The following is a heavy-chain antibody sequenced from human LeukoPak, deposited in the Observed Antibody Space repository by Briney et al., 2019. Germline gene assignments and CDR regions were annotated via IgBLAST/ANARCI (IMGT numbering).Heavy chain of an antibody. V-gene: IGHV3-30*02. CDR1: GFAFSSYA. D-gene: IGHD3-9*01. CDR3: TKDLGTEYNIFDY. Sequence: GGSLRLSCAASGFAFSSYAMSWVRQAPGRGLEWVAFVRYGGNIKYYADSVKGQFTISRDNSKNTLYLQMNSLRPEDTAVYYCTKDLGTEYNIFDYWGQGTLVTVSS. CDR2: VRYGGNIK. J-gene: IGHJ4*02.